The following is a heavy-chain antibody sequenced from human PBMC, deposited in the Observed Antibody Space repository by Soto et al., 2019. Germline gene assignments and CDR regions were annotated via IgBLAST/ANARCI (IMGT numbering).Heavy chain of an antibody. V-gene: IGHV4-59*01. CDR1: GGSMISYY. CDR2: IYCSGST. D-gene: IGHD3-22*01. CDR3: ARRSTYYDSSGYYYVSWFDP. Sequence: ETLSLTCTVSGGSMISYYWSWIRQPPGKGLEWIGYIYCSGSTNYNPSLKSRVTISVDTSKNQFSLKLSSVTAADTAVYYCARRSTYYDSSGYYYVSWFDPWGQGTLVTVSS. J-gene: IGHJ5*02.